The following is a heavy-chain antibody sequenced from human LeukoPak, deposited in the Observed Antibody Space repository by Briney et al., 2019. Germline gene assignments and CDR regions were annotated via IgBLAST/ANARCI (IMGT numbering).Heavy chain of an antibody. V-gene: IGHV4-59*01. J-gene: IGHJ4*02. Sequence: SETLSLTCTVSGGSISSYYWSWIRQPPGKGLEGIGYIYYSGSTNSNPSLQSRVTISVDTSKNQFSLKLSSVTAADTAVYYCARGVYIAAAQYGYWGQGTLVTVSS. CDR1: GGSISSYY. CDR3: ARGVYIAAAQYGY. CDR2: IYYSGST. D-gene: IGHD6-13*01.